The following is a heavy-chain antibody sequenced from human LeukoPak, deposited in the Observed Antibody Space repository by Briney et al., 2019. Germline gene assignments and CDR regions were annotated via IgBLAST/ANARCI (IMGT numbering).Heavy chain of an antibody. D-gene: IGHD1-26*01. V-gene: IGHV3-23*01. CDR3: AKDRNLDYDLKWERQGYFDY. CDR1: GFTFSSYA. Sequence: GGSLRLSCAASGFTFSSYAMSWVRQAPGKGLEWVSAISGSGGSTYYADSVKGRFTISRDNSKNTLYLQMNSLRAEDTAVYYCAKDRNLDYDLKWERQGYFDYWGQGTLVTVSS. J-gene: IGHJ4*02. CDR2: ISGSGGST.